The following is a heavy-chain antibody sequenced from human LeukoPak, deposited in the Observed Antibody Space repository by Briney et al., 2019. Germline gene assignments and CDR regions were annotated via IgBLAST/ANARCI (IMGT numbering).Heavy chain of an antibody. CDR2: INPSGVTT. D-gene: IGHD5-24*01. V-gene: IGHV1-46*01. J-gene: IGHJ4*02. CDR1: GYTFTSYY. Sequence: ASVTVSCKASGYTFTSYYMHWVRQAPGQGLEWMGIINPSGVTTSYAQKFQGRVTMTRDTSTSTVYMELSSLRSEDTAMYYCARDSGRGDGYNHRTLLWDYWGQGTLVTVSS. CDR3: ARDSGRGDGYNHRTLLWDY.